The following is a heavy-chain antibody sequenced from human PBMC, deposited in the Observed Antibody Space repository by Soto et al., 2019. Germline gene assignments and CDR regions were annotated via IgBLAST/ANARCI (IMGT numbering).Heavy chain of an antibody. V-gene: IGHV4-39*01. CDR2: IYYSGST. CDR3: MGSGSYYVRETGQGYFDY. CDR1: GGSISSSSYY. J-gene: IGHJ4*02. D-gene: IGHD1-26*01. Sequence: KPSETLSLTCTVSGGSISSSSYYWGWIRQPPGKGLEWIGSIYYSGSTYYNPSLKSRVTISVDTSKNQFSLKLSSVTAADTAVYYCMGSGSYYVRETGQGYFDYWGQGTLVTVSS.